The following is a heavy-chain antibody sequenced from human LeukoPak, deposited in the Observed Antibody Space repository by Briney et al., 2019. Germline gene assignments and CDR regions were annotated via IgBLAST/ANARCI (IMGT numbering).Heavy chain of an antibody. V-gene: IGHV3-20*04. Sequence: GGSLRLSCAASGFTFDDYGMSWVRQAPGKRLEWVSGINWNGGSTGYADSVKGRFTISRDNAKNSLYLQMNSLRAEDTALYYCARDRWYYYGSGSYSGYYYYMDVWGKGTTVTVSS. CDR1: GFTFDDYG. CDR3: ARDRWYYYGSGSYSGYYYYMDV. J-gene: IGHJ6*03. D-gene: IGHD3-10*01. CDR2: INWNGGST.